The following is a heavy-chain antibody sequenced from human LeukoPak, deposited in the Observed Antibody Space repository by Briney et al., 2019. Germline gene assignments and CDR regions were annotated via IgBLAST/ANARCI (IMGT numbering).Heavy chain of an antibody. CDR1: GFTFSGYA. D-gene: IGHD6-13*01. V-gene: IGHV3-23*01. J-gene: IGHJ4*02. Sequence: GGSLRLSCAASGFTFSGYAMSWVRQAPGKGLEWVSAISGSGGSTYYADSVKGRFTISRDNSKNMLYLQMNSLRAEDTAVYYCAKDPIIAAAVQAGDYWGQGTLVTVSS. CDR2: ISGSGGST. CDR3: AKDPIIAAAVQAGDY.